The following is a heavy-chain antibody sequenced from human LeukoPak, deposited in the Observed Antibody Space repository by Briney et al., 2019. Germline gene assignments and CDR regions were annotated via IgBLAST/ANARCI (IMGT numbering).Heavy chain of an antibody. V-gene: IGHV3-23*01. CDR2: ISGSGGST. Sequence: PGGSLRLSCAASGFTFSSYAMSWVRQAPGKGLEWVSAISGSGGSTYYADSVKGRFTISRDNSKNTLYLQMNSLRAEDTALYYCAESMIVGCSSTSCYGEIDYWGQGTLVTVSS. CDR1: GFTFSSYA. CDR3: AESMIVGCSSTSCYGEIDY. J-gene: IGHJ4*02. D-gene: IGHD2-2*01.